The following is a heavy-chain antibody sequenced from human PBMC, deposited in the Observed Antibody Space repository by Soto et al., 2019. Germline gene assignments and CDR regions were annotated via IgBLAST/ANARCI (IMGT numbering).Heavy chain of an antibody. CDR3: ARDTLAAAGTMDY. CDR2: INAGNGNT. J-gene: IGHJ4*02. D-gene: IGHD6-13*01. V-gene: IGHV1-3*01. CDR1: GYTFTGYA. Sequence: ASVKVSCKASGYTFTGYAMHWVRQAPGQRLEWMGWINAGNGNTKYSQKFQGRVTITRDTSASTAYMELSSLRSEDTAVYYCARDTLAAAGTMDYWGQGTLVTVSS.